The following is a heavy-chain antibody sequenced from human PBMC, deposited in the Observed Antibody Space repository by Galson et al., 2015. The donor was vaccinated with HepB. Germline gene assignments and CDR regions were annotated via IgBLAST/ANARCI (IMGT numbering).Heavy chain of an antibody. Sequence: SVKVSCKASGGTFSNYAISWVRQAPGQGLEWMGGITPIFGRANYAQKFQGRVTITADESTSTAYMELSSLRSEDTAVYYCASGYYDSSGYYYYFDYWGQGTLVTVSS. CDR3: ASGYYDSSGYYYYFDY. V-gene: IGHV1-69*13. CDR1: GGTFSNYA. J-gene: IGHJ4*02. CDR2: ITPIFGRA. D-gene: IGHD3-22*01.